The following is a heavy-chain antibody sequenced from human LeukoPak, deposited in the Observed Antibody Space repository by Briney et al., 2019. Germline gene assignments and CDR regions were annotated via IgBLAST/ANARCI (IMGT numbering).Heavy chain of an antibody. J-gene: IGHJ4*02. V-gene: IGHV4-4*07. Sequence: SETLSLTCTVSGGSISSYYWSWIRQPAGKGLEWIGRIYTSGSTNYNPSLKSRVTMSVDTSKNQFSLKLSSVTAADTAVYYCARELEMSYGSGSYYHFDYWGQGTLVTVSS. CDR1: GGSISSYY. CDR2: IYTSGST. D-gene: IGHD3-10*01. CDR3: ARELEMSYGSGSYYHFDY.